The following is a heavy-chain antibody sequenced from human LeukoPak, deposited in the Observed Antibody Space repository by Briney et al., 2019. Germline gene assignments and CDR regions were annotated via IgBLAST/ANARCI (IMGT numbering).Heavy chain of an antibody. Sequence: SETLSLTCTVSGGSINSYYWSWIRQPPGRGLEWIGSIHYSGSTSYNPSLRSRVTISVDKSKNQFFLKLSPVTATDTAVYYCARRVHSSSWSSYFDYWGQGTLVTVSS. CDR2: IHYSGST. D-gene: IGHD6-13*01. V-gene: IGHV4-59*01. CDR3: ARRVHSSSWSSYFDY. CDR1: GGSINSYY. J-gene: IGHJ4*02.